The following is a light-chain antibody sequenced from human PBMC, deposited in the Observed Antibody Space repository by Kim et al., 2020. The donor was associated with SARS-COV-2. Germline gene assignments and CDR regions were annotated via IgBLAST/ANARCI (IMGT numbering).Light chain of an antibody. Sequence: QSITFSCTGTSSDVGSYNLVSWYQQHPGKAPKLMIYEVSKRPSGVSNRFSGSKSGNTASLTISGLQAEDEADYYCCSYAGSSTFVVFGGGTQLTVL. CDR1: SSDVGSYNL. V-gene: IGLV2-23*02. CDR3: CSYAGSSTFVV. J-gene: IGLJ2*01. CDR2: EVS.